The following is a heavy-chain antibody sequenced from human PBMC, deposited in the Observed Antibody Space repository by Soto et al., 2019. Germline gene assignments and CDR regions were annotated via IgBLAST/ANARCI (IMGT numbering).Heavy chain of an antibody. CDR2: INPNSGGT. D-gene: IGHD2-21*02. V-gene: IGHV1-2*04. Sequence: ASVKVSCKASGYTFTGYYMHWVRQAPGQGLEWMGWINPNSGGTNYAQKFQSWVTMTRDTSISTAYMELSRLRSDDTAVYYCARDRAYCGGDCYSHFAFDIWGQGTMVTVSS. CDR1: GYTFTGYY. J-gene: IGHJ3*02. CDR3: ARDRAYCGGDCYSHFAFDI.